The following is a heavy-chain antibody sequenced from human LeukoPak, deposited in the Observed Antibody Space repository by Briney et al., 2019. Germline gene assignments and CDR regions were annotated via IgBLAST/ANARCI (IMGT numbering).Heavy chain of an antibody. V-gene: IGHV3-23*01. D-gene: IGHD3-22*01. CDR2: ISGSCGGT. CDR3: AKRGVVIRVILVGFHKEAYYFDS. CDR1: GITLSNYA. J-gene: IGHJ4*02. Sequence: PGASLRLSCAVSGITLSNYAMSWVRQAPGKGLELDAGISGSCGGTHYADSVNVRFTISRDKPKNTLYLQMNNLRDGDTAVYFCAKRGVVIRVILVGFHKEAYYFDSWGQGALVTVSS.